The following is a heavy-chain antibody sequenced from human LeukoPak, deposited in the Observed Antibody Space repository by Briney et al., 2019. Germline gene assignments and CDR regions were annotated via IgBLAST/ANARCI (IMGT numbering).Heavy chain of an antibody. CDR1: GYTFTDYA. CDR2: INGGNGKT. J-gene: IGHJ4*02. Sequence: GASVKVSCKASGYTFTDYAVHWVRQAPGQSLEWMGYINGGNGKTEYSQKFQGRLTITRDISATTAYMELSSLRSEDTAVYYCVRDGGYQLLVIWGRGTLITVAS. CDR3: VRDGGYQLLVI. D-gene: IGHD2-2*01. V-gene: IGHV1-3*01.